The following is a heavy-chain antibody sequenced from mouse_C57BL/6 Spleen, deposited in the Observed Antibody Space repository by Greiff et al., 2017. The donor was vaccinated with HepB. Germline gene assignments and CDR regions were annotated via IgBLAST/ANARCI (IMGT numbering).Heavy chain of an antibody. CDR1: GYTFTDYY. V-gene: IGHV1-19*01. CDR3: APYYYGSSAY. CDR2: INPYNGGT. Sequence: VQLQQSGPVLVKPGASVKMSCKASGYTFTDYYMNWVKQSHGKSLEWIGVINPYNGGTSYNQKFKGKATLTVDKSSSTAYMELNSLTSEDSAVYYCAPYYYGSSAYWGQGTLVTVSA. D-gene: IGHD1-1*01. J-gene: IGHJ3*01.